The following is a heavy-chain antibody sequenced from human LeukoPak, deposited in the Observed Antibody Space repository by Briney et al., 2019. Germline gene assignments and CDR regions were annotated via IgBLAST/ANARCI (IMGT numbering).Heavy chain of an antibody. Sequence: PSETLSLTCTVSGGSISSHCWSWIRQPPGKGLEWIGYIYYSGSTNYNPSLKSRVTISVDTSKNQFSLKLSSVTAADTAVYYCARGWGIAATWGQGTLVTVSS. D-gene: IGHD6-13*01. CDR3: ARGWGIAAT. J-gene: IGHJ4*02. V-gene: IGHV4-59*11. CDR2: IYYSGST. CDR1: GGSISSHC.